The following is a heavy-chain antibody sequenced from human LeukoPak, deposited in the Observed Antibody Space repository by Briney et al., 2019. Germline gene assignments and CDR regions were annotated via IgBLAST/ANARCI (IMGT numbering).Heavy chain of an antibody. CDR3: ARDWGVGATLYYFDY. D-gene: IGHD1-26*01. V-gene: IGHV3-21*01. J-gene: IGHJ4*02. Sequence: PGGSLRLSCAAPGFTFSSYSMNWVRQAPGKGLEWVSSISSSSSYIYYADSVKGRFTISRDNAKNSLYLQMNSLRAEDTAVYYCARDWGVGATLYYFDYWGQGTLVTVSS. CDR2: ISSSSSYI. CDR1: GFTFSSYS.